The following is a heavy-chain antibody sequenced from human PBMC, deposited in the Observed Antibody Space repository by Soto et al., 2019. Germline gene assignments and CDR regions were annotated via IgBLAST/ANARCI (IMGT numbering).Heavy chain of an antibody. CDR3: AKDYGPKAPYPYSNTHTDF. CDR2: ISHDGAFK. J-gene: IGHJ4*02. CDR1: GFSFSSYG. D-gene: IGHD6-13*01. V-gene: IGHV3-30*18. Sequence: QRHLVESGGGVVQPGRSLRLSRAASGFSFSSYGMHWIRQAPGKGLEWVAVISHDGAFKDYADSVKGRFTISRDNSENTLFLEMNSLGPSDTAVYYCAKDYGPKAPYPYSNTHTDFWGQGTRVTVSS.